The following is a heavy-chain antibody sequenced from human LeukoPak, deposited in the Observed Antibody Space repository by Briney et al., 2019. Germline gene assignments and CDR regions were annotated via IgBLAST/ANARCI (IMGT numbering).Heavy chain of an antibody. CDR3: AREGDPDRLSSFYYFDY. CDR2: INPSGGST. D-gene: IGHD2/OR15-2a*01. Sequence: ASVKVSCKASGYTFTSYYMHWVRQAPGQGLEWMGIINPSGGSTSYAQKFQGRVTMTRDMSTSTVYMELSSLRSEDTAVYYCAREGDPDRLSSFYYFDYWGQGTLVTVSS. CDR1: GYTFTSYY. J-gene: IGHJ4*02. V-gene: IGHV1-46*01.